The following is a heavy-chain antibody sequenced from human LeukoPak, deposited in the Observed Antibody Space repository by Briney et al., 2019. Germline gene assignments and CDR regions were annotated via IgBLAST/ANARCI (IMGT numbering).Heavy chain of an antibody. CDR3: ARGDPHADL. J-gene: IGHJ5*02. CDR2: ITISGHTK. V-gene: IGHV3-48*03. CDR1: GFDLSTYE. Sequence: SGGSLRLSCAASGFDLSTYEMNWVRQAPGKGLEWIADITISGHTKNYADSVEGRFTISRDNARTSLYLQMNSLRVEDTGVYYCARGDPHADLWGQGTLVTVSS.